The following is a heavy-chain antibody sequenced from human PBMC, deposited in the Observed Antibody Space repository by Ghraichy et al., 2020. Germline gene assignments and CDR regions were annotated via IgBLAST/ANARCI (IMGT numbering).Heavy chain of an antibody. D-gene: IGHD1-1*01. CDR2: IWHDGSNK. V-gene: IGHV3-33*01. J-gene: IGHJ4*02. Sequence: GGSLRLSCAASGFTFRNYGMHWVRQAPGKGLEWVAVIWHDGSNKDHADSVKGRFTISRDNSKSTLYLNMNSLRVEDTALYYCARVPGKDGPMYNGGQGTLVTVSS. CDR3: ARVPGKDGPMYN. CDR1: GFTFRNYG.